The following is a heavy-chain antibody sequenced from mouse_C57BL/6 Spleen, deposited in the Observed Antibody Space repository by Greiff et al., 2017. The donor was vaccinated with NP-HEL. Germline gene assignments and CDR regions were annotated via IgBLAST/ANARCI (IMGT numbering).Heavy chain of an antibody. CDR3: ARDKGLGRGYFDY. Sequence: DVQLVESGGGLVKPGGSLKLSCAASGFTFSSYAMSWVRQTPEKRLEWVATISDGGSYTYYPDNVKGRFTISRDNAKNNLYLQMSHLKSEDTAMYYCARDKGLGRGYFDYWGQGTTLTVSS. D-gene: IGHD4-1*01. CDR1: GFTFSSYA. CDR2: ISDGGSYT. V-gene: IGHV5-4*01. J-gene: IGHJ2*01.